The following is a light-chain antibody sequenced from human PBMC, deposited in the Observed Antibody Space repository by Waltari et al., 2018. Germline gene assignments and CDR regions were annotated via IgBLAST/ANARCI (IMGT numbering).Light chain of an antibody. CDR2: KAS. Sequence: DIQVTQSPSTLSASVRHRVPSTRRASQSIVVRLAWYQQKPGKAPRLLIYKASYLESGVPSRFSGSASGTAFTLTISSLQADDFATYYCRQYKSYPWTFGQGTTVEIK. J-gene: IGKJ1*01. V-gene: IGKV1-5*03. CDR3: RQYKSYPWT. CDR1: QSIVVR.